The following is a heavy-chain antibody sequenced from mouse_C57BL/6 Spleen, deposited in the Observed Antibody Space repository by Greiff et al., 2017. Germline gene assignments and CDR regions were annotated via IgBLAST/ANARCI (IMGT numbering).Heavy chain of an antibody. J-gene: IGHJ4*01. CDR3: VRHERLAMDY. Sequence: EVKLLESGGGLVQPKGSLKLSCAASGFSFNTYAMNWVRQAPGKGLEWVARIRSKSNNYATYYADSVKDRFTISRDDSESMLYLQMNNLKTEDTAMYYCVRHERLAMDYWGQGTSVTVSS. CDR1: GFSFNTYA. V-gene: IGHV10-1*01. CDR2: IRSKSNNYAT.